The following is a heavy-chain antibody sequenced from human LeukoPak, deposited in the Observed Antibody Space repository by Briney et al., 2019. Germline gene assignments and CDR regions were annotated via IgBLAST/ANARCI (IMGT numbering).Heavy chain of an antibody. CDR2: IYYSGST. CDR3: ARREQQPGWFDP. V-gene: IGHV4-39*01. Sequence: KPSETLSLTCTVSGGSISSSSYYWGWIRQPPGKGLEWIGSIYYSGSTYYNPSLKSRVTISVDTSKNQFSLKLSSVTAADTAVYYCARREQQPGWFDPWGQGTLVTVSS. D-gene: IGHD6-13*01. CDR1: GGSISSSSYY. J-gene: IGHJ5*02.